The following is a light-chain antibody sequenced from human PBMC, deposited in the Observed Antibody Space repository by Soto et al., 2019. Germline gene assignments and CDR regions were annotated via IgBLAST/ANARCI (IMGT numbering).Light chain of an antibody. CDR2: GAS. J-gene: IGKJ5*01. CDR3: QQYGSSLIT. V-gene: IGKV3-20*01. CDR1: QSVSSSY. Sequence: ETVLTQSPCTLSLSPGERATLSCMASQSVSSSYLAWYQQKPGQAPRLLIYGASSRATGIPDRFSGSGSGTDFTLTISRLEPEDFAVYYCQQYGSSLITFGQGTRLEIK.